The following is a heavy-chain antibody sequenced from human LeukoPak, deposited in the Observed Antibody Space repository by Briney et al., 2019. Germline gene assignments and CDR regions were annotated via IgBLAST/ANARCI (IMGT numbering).Heavy chain of an antibody. CDR3: AREGHYYDSSGYQPYYFDY. CDR2: MNPGSGGT. CDR1: GYTFTGYY. V-gene: IGHV1-2*02. J-gene: IGHJ4*02. D-gene: IGHD3-22*01. Sequence: ASVKVSCKASGYTFTGYYMHWVRKAPGQGLEWMGWMNPGSGGTNYAQKFQGRVIMTRDTSINTAYMQLSSLRSDDTAVYYCAREGHYYDSSGYQPYYFDYWGLGTLVTVPS.